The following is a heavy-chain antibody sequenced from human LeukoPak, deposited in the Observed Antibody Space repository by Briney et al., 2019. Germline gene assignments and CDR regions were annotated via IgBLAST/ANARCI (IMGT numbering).Heavy chain of an antibody. J-gene: IGHJ4*02. V-gene: IGHV3-15*01. CDR3: TLIQGWGSGSNYRDF. CDR2: VKSGSAGETT. CDR1: GFSISNDW. Sequence: GGSLSLSWAASGFSISNDWMSWVRQAPGKGLEWVACVKSGSAGETTDYTAPVKGRFTISRDDSKNTLYLQMNSLKTEDTAVYYCTLIQGWGSGSNYRDFWGQGTLVTVSS. D-gene: IGHD3-10*01.